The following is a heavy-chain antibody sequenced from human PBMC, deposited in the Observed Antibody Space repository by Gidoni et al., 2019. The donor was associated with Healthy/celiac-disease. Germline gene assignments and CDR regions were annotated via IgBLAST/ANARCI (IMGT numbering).Heavy chain of an antibody. D-gene: IGHD2-2*01. CDR3: AKVSRYCSSTSCQYYYYYYGMDV. CDR1: GFTFSSYG. CDR2: ISYDGINK. V-gene: IGHV3-30*18. Sequence: QVQLVESGGGVVQPGRSLRLSCAASGFTFSSYGMHWVRRAPGKGMEWVAVISYDGINKYYADSVKGRFTISRDNSKNTLYLQMNSLRAEDTAVYYCAKVSRYCSSTSCQYYYYYYGMDVWGQGTTVTVSS. J-gene: IGHJ6*02.